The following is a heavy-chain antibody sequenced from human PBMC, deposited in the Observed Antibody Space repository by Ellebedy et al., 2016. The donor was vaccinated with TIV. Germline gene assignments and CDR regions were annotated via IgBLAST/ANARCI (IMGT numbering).Heavy chain of an antibody. CDR3: ARGKILGSSGYSLGY. V-gene: IGHV1-46*01. CDR2: INPSGGST. CDR1: GYTFTSYY. Sequence: ASVKVSXXASGYTFTSYYMHWVRQVPGQGLEWMGIINPSGGSTSYAQKFQGRVTMTRDTSTSTVYMELSSLRSEDTAVYYCARGKILGSSGYSLGYWGQGTLVTVSS. J-gene: IGHJ4*02. D-gene: IGHD3-22*01.